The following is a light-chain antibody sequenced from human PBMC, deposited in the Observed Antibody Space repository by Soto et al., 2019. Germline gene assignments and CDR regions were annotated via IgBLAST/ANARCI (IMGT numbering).Light chain of an antibody. V-gene: IGKV1-39*01. J-gene: IGKJ4*01. Sequence: DIQMTQSPSSLSAFVGDRVTITCRASQSISRHLNWYQQKPGKAPKLLIYGASSLQSGVPSRISGSGSGTDFTLTISSLQPEDFATYYCQQSYSAPLTFGGGTKGEIK. CDR3: QQSYSAPLT. CDR1: QSISRH. CDR2: GAS.